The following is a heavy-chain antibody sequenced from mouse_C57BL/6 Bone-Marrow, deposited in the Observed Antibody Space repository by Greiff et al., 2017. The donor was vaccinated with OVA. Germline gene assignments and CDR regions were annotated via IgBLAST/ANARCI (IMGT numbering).Heavy chain of an antibody. Sequence: QVQLQQPGAELVMPGASVKLSCKASGYTFTSYWMHWVKQRPGQGLEWIGEIDPSDSYTNYNQKFKGKSTLTVDKSSSTAYMQLSSLTSEDTAVYYCARGATTAVVATDWNYDVWGRGTTVTVTA. V-gene: IGHV1-69*01. CDR1: GYTFTSYW. D-gene: IGHD1-1*01. CDR2: IDPSDSYT. J-gene: IGHJ1*03. CDR3: ARGATTAVVATDWNYDV.